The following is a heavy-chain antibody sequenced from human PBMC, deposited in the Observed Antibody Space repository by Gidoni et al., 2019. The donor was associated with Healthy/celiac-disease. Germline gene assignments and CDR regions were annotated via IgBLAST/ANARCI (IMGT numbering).Heavy chain of an antibody. CDR3: TTGYYYGSGSLD. CDR1: GFTFSNAW. CDR2: IKRKTDGGTT. J-gene: IGHJ4*02. D-gene: IGHD3-10*01. V-gene: IGHV3-15*01. Sequence: EVQLVESGGGLVKPGGSLRLSCAASGFTFSNAWMSWVRQAPGKGLEWVGRIKRKTDGGTTDYAAPVKGRFTISRDDSKNTLYLQMNSRKTEDTAVYYCTTGYYYGSGSLDWGQGTLVTVSS.